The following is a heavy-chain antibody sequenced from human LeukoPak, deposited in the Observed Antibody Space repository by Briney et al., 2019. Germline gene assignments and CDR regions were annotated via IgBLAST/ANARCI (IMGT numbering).Heavy chain of an antibody. J-gene: IGHJ5*02. V-gene: IGHV3-30*04. D-gene: IGHD5-18*01. Sequence: TGGSLRLSCAASGFTFSSYAMHWVRQAPGKGLERVAVISYDGSNKYYADSVKGRFTISRDNSKNTLYLQMNSLRAEDTAVYFCASGKYRYGDNWFDPWGQGTLVTVSS. CDR3: ASGKYRYGDNWFDP. CDR1: GFTFSSYA. CDR2: ISYDGSNK.